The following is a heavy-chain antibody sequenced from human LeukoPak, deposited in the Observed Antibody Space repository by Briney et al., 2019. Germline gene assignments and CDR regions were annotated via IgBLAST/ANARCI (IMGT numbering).Heavy chain of an antibody. Sequence: GESLRLSCAASGFTFSSYGMHWVRQAPGKGLEWVAGISYDGSNKYYADSVEGRFTISRDNSKNTLYLQMNSLRAEDTAVYYCAKAGDGSSWYKTYYYYYGMDVWGQGTTVTVSS. CDR2: ISYDGSNK. CDR1: GFTFSSYG. J-gene: IGHJ6*02. V-gene: IGHV3-30*18. D-gene: IGHD6-13*01. CDR3: AKAGDGSSWYKTYYYYYGMDV.